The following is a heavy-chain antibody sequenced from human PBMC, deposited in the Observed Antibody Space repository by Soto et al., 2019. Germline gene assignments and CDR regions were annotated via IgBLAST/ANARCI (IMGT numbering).Heavy chain of an antibody. Sequence: GGSLRLSCAASGFTFSNAWISWVRQAPGKGLEWVGRIRSKTDGGTTDYAAPVKGRFTISRDDSKDTLFLQMNSLKTEDTAVYYCTTLYRLDPWGQGILVTVSS. CDR3: TTLYRLDP. CDR1: GFTFSNAW. D-gene: IGHD3-10*01. V-gene: IGHV3-15*07. J-gene: IGHJ5*02. CDR2: IRSKTDGGTT.